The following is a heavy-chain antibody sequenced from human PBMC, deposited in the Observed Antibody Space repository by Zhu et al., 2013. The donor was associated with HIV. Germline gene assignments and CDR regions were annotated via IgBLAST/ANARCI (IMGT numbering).Heavy chain of an antibody. CDR3: AARGNGLRCLRTTYGMER. D-gene: IGHD4-17*01. V-gene: IGHV1-8*01. CDR1: GYTFTSYD. CDR2: MNPXSGNT. J-gene: IGHJ6*02. Sequence: QVQLVQSGAEVKKPGASVKVSCKASGYTFTSYDINWVRQATGQGLEWMGWMNPXSGNTGYAQKFQGRVTMTRNTSISTAYMELSSLRSEDTAVYYXAARGNGLRCLRTTYGMERLGQGTTVTVSS.